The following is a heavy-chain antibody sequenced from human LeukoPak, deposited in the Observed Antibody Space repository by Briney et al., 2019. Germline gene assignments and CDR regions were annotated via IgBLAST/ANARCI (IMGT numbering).Heavy chain of an antibody. D-gene: IGHD3-9*01. CDR2: IYYSGSL. J-gene: IGHJ6*03. CDR3: ARHITYYDILTGYYADYYYYYMDV. Sequence: SETLSLTCTVSGGSISSSSYYWGWIRQPPGKGLEWIGSIYYSGSLYYNPSLKSRVTISVDTSKNQFSLKLSSVTAADTAVYYCARHITYYDILTGYYADYYYYYMDVWGKGTTVTVSS. CDR1: GGSISSSSYY. V-gene: IGHV4-39*01.